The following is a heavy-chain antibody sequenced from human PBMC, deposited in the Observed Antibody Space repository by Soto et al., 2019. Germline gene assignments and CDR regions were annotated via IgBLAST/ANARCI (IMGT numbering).Heavy chain of an antibody. J-gene: IGHJ6*02. D-gene: IGHD2-2*01. CDR3: ASSLYCSSTSCYGADYYYGMDV. V-gene: IGHV1-18*01. CDR1: GYTFTSYG. CDR2: ISAYNGNT. Sequence: QVQLVQSGAEVKKPGASVKVSCKASGYTFTSYGISWVRQAPGQGLEWMGWISAYNGNTNYAQKLQGRVTITTDTSTSTAYMELRSLRSDDTAVYYCASSLYCSSTSCYGADYYYGMDVWGQGTTITVSS.